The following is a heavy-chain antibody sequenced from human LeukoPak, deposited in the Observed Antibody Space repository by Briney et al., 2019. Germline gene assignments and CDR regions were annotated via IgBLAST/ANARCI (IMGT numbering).Heavy chain of an antibody. V-gene: IGHV3-21*01. CDR1: GFTFSSYS. J-gene: IGHJ4*02. CDR2: ISSSSSYI. Sequence: PGGSLRLSCAASGFTFSSYSMNWVRQAPGKGLEWVSSISSSSSYIYYADSVKGRFTISRDNAKNSLYLQMNSLRAEDTAVYYCATKTTVTTGPVDYWGQGTLVTVSS. CDR3: ATKTTVTTGPVDY. D-gene: IGHD4-11*01.